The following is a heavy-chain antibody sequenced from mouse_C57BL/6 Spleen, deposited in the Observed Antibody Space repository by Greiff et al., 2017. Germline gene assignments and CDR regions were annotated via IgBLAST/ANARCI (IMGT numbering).Heavy chain of an antibody. Sequence: EVKLQESGPELVKPGASVKISCKASGYSFTDYNMNWVKQSNGKSLEWIGVINPNYGTTSYNQKFKGKATLTVDQSSSTAYMQLNSLTSEDSAVYYCARFGLRGGYYAMDYWGQGTSVTVSS. D-gene: IGHD3-1*01. V-gene: IGHV1-39*01. J-gene: IGHJ4*01. CDR2: INPNYGTT. CDR1: GYSFTDYN. CDR3: ARFGLRGGYYAMDY.